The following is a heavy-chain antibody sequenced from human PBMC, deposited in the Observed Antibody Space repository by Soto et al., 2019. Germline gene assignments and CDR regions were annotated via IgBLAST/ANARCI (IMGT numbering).Heavy chain of an antibody. CDR2: IIPIFGTA. V-gene: IGHV1-69*13. Sequence: SVKVSCKASGGTFSSYAISWVRQAPGQGLEWMGGIIPIFGTANYAQKFQGRVTITADESTSTAYMELSSLRSENTAVYYCAREPRGDFWSGYTYYYYYGMDVWGQGTTVTVSS. CDR1: GGTFSSYA. D-gene: IGHD3-3*01. CDR3: AREPRGDFWSGYTYYYYYGMDV. J-gene: IGHJ6*02.